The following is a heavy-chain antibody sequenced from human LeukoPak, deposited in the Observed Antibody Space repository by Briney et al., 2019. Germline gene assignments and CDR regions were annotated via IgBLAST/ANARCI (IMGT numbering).Heavy chain of an antibody. Sequence: GESLKISCKGSGYSFTSYWIGWVRQMPGKGLEWMGIIYPGDSDTRYSPSFQGQVTISADKSISTAYLQWSSLKASDTAMYYCARTELTGDERGDAFDIWGQGTMVTVSS. J-gene: IGHJ3*02. D-gene: IGHD7-27*01. CDR1: GYSFTSYW. V-gene: IGHV5-51*01. CDR3: ARTELTGDERGDAFDI. CDR2: IYPGDSDT.